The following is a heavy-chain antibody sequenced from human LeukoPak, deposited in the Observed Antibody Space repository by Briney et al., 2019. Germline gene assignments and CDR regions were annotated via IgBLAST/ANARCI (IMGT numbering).Heavy chain of an antibody. Sequence: GGSLRLSCAASGFTFSSYAMHWVRQAPGKGLEWVAVISYDGSNKYYADSVKGRFTISRDNSKNTLYLQMNSLRAEDTAVYYCARGIGGNTSNYWGQGTLVTVSS. CDR1: GFTFSSYA. CDR3: ARGIGGNTSNY. J-gene: IGHJ4*02. V-gene: IGHV3-30-3*01. D-gene: IGHD4-23*01. CDR2: ISYDGSNK.